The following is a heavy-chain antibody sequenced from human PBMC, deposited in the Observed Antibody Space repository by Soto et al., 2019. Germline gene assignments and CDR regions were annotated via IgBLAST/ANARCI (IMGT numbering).Heavy chain of an antibody. Sequence: SETLSLTCTVSGGSISSYYWSWIRQPPGKGLEWIGYIYYSGSTNYNPSLKSRVTISVDTSKNQFSLKLSSVTAADTAVYYCARQALYDYGDFWFDPWGQGTLVTVSS. CDR3: ARQALYDYGDFWFDP. V-gene: IGHV4-59*08. CDR1: GGSISSYY. CDR2: IYYSGST. D-gene: IGHD4-17*01. J-gene: IGHJ5*02.